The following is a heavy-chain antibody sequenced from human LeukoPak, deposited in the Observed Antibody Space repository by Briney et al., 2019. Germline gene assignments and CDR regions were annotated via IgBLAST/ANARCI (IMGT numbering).Heavy chain of an antibody. Sequence: PSETLSLTCTVSGGSISSYYWSWIRQPPGRGLEWIGYVYYSGSTSYNPSLKSRVTISVDRSKNQFSLKLNSVTAADTAVYYCARGNWNDLRGLDYWGQGTLVTVSS. D-gene: IGHD1-20*01. CDR1: GGSISSYY. V-gene: IGHV4-59*12. CDR2: VYYSGST. J-gene: IGHJ4*02. CDR3: ARGNWNDLRGLDY.